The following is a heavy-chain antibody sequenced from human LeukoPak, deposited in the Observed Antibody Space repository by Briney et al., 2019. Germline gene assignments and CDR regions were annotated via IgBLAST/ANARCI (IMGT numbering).Heavy chain of an antibody. D-gene: IGHD2-2*01. J-gene: IGHJ1*01. CDR1: GGSISSSSYY. CDR3: VRVRHPTGGPWVVGQTAYFQQ. CDR2: LYYSRTT. Sequence: SETLSLTCTVSGGSISSSSYYWGWLRQPPGKGLDWSGSLYYSRTTYYNPSLESRVTISVDTSKNQFSLKLSSVTAADTAVYYCVRVRHPTGGPWVVGQTAYFQQWSQGTLVTVSS. V-gene: IGHV4-39*01.